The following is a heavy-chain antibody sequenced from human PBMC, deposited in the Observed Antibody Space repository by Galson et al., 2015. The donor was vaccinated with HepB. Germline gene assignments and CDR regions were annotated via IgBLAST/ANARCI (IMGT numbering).Heavy chain of an antibody. J-gene: IGHJ4*02. CDR1: GFTFNSYV. V-gene: IGHV3-23*01. CDR2: ISGGGHST. Sequence: LRLSCAASGFTFNSYVMIWVRQAPGEGPEWVSAISGGGHSTYYADSVKGRFTISRDNSKNTLFLQMNSLRADDTAVYYCAKNSTGWGQGTLVTVSS. CDR3: AKNSTG. D-gene: IGHD4-17*01.